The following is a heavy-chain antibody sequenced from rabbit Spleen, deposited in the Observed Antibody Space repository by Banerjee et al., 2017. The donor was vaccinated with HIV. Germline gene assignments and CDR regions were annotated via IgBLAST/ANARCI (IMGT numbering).Heavy chain of an antibody. CDR1: GLSFSDLDD. CDR3: ARAGTVGSPTGYATYNL. D-gene: IGHD6-1*01. J-gene: IGHJ4*01. V-gene: IGHV1S45*01. CDR2: IFGGSTDDS. Sequence: EPLVESGSGLGKPGGALTLTCEYTGLSFSDLDDMCWVRQAPGKGLEWITCIFGGSTDDSYYASWAKGRFTIYKVSSTTVTLQMTSLTAADTATYFCARAGTVGSPTGYATYNLWGPGTLVTVS.